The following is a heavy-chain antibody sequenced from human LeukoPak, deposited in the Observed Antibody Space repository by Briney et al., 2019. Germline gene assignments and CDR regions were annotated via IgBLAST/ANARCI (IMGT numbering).Heavy chain of an antibody. CDR2: INHSGST. CDR1: GGSFSGYY. J-gene: IGHJ6*02. D-gene: IGHD6-13*01. CDR3: AGQQLALVGAEYYYYGMDV. V-gene: IGHV4-34*01. Sequence: PSETLSLTCAVYGGSFSGYYWGWIRQPPGKGLEWIGEINHSGSTNYNPSLKSRVTISVDTSKNQFSLKLSSVTAADTAVYYCAGQQLALVGAEYYYYGMDVWGQGTTVTVSS.